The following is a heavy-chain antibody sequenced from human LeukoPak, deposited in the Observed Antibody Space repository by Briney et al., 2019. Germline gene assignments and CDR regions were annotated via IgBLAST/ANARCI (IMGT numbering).Heavy chain of an antibody. D-gene: IGHD1-26*01. CDR2: ISGGGVNT. CDR1: GFTFNSYA. J-gene: IGHJ5*02. Sequence: GGSLRLSCAASGFTFNSYAMTWVRQAPGKGLEWVSAISGGGVNTYYADSVKGRFTISRVNSKNMLYLQMNSLRAKDTAVYYCARDQGYYDANNWFDPWGQGTLVTVSS. V-gene: IGHV3-23*01. CDR3: ARDQGYYDANNWFDP.